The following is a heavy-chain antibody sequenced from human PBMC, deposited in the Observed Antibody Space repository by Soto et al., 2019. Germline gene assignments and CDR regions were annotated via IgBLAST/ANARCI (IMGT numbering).Heavy chain of an antibody. Sequence: TLSLTCAITGDSVSSNSAGWSWVRQSPSRGLEWLGRTYYRSKWYYEYAVSVRGRITINPDTPKNQYSLQLNSVTPEDTAVYFCARGEQYSGRIFDYWGQGTLVTVSS. CDR1: GDSVSSNSAG. CDR2: TYYRSKWYY. V-gene: IGHV6-1*01. D-gene: IGHD1-26*01. CDR3: ARGEQYSGRIFDY. J-gene: IGHJ4*01.